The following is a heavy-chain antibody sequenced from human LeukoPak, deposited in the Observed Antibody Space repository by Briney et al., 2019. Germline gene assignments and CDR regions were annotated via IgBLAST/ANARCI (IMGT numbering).Heavy chain of an antibody. CDR2: ISWDGGST. D-gene: IGHD6-13*01. CDR3: ARGYSSSWTGGYYFDY. CDR1: GFTFDDYT. J-gene: IGHJ4*02. V-gene: IGHV3-43*01. Sequence: PGGSLRLSCAASGFTFDDYTMHWVRQAPGKGLEWVSLISWDGGSTYYADSVKGRFTISRDNSKNSLYLQMNSLRTEDTALYYCARGYSSSWTGGYYFDYWGQGTLVTVSS.